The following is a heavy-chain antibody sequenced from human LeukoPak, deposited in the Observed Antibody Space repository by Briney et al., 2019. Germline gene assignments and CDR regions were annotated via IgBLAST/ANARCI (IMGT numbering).Heavy chain of an antibody. D-gene: IGHD1-1*01. J-gene: IGHJ4*02. V-gene: IGHV3-30*18. CDR2: ISYDGSNK. Sequence: GRSLRLSCAASGFTFSSYGMHWVRQAPGKGLEWVAVISYDGSNKYYADSVKGRFTISRDNSKNTLYLQVNSLRAEDTAVYYCAKDGTATNYFDYWGQGTLVTVSS. CDR3: AKDGTATNYFDY. CDR1: GFTFSSYG.